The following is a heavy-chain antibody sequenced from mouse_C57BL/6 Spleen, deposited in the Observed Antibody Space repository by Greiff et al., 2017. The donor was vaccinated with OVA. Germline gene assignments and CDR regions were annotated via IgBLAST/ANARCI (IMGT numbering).Heavy chain of an antibody. V-gene: IGHV1-82*01. Sequence: QVQLQQSGPELVKPGASVKISCKASGYAFSSSWMNWVKQRPGKGLEWIGRIYPGDGDTNYNGKFNGKATLTADKSSSTAYMQLSSLTSEDSAVYCCARPIGYYYGSSYDYWGQGTTLTVSS. CDR1: GYAFSSSW. J-gene: IGHJ2*01. D-gene: IGHD1-1*01. CDR2: IYPGDGDT. CDR3: ARPIGYYYGSSYDY.